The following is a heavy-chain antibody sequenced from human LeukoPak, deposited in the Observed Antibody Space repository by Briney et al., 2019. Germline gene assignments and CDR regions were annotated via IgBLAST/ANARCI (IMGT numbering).Heavy chain of an antibody. D-gene: IGHD4-17*01. V-gene: IGHV4-59*08. CDR1: GGSMTSYH. J-gene: IGHJ4*02. Sequence: SETLSLTCTVSGGSMTSYHWSWIRQPPGKGLEWIGYIYYSGDTNYNPSLKSRVTISVDTSKNQFSLKLSSVTAADTAVYYCARHTVTTDFDYWGQGTLVTVSS. CDR2: IYYSGDT. CDR3: ARHTVTTDFDY.